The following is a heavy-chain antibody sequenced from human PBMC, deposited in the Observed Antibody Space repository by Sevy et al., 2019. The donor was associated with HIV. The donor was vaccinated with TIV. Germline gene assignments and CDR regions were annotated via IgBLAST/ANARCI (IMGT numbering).Heavy chain of an antibody. CDR3: ATDMYGSSYADALDI. CDR2: IKQDGSGK. D-gene: IGHD6-19*01. J-gene: IGHJ4*01. Sequence: GGSLRLSCAASGFTFSNYWMNWVRQAPGKGLEWVANIKQDGSGKYYVDSVKGRLTISRDNTKKSLFLKMKSLKVEDTDVYYCATDMYGSSYADALDIWGQGTLVTVSS. CDR1: GFTFSNYW. V-gene: IGHV3-7*03.